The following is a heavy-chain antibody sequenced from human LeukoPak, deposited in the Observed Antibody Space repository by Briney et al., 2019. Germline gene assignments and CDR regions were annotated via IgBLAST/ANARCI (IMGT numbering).Heavy chain of an antibody. D-gene: IGHD3-3*01. CDR3: ARGREIGLTISYYMDV. Sequence: PGGSLRLSCAASGFTFSSYSMNWVRQAPGKGLEWVSSISSSSYIYYADSVKGRFTISRDNAKNSLYLQMNSLRAENTAVYYCARGREIGLTISYYMDVWGKGTTVTISS. CDR2: ISSSSYI. CDR1: GFTFSSYS. V-gene: IGHV3-21*01. J-gene: IGHJ6*03.